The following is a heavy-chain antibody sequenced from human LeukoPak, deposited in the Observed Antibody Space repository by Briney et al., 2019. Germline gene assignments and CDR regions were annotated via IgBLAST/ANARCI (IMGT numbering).Heavy chain of an antibody. D-gene: IGHD4-17*01. V-gene: IGHV1-8*02. CDR2: MNPNSGNT. CDR3: ARGRATVTTGWFDP. CDR1: GYTFTGYY. Sequence: ASVKVSCKASGYTFTGYYMHWVRQAPGQGLEWMGWMNPNSGNTGYAQKFQGRGTMTRNTSISTAYMELSSLRSEDTAVYYCARGRATVTTGWFDPWGQGTLVTVSS. J-gene: IGHJ5*02.